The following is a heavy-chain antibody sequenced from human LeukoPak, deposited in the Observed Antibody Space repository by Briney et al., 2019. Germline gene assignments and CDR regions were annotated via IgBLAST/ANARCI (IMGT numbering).Heavy chain of an antibody. CDR2: ISGSGGST. J-gene: IGHJ5*02. Sequence: PGGSLRLSCAASGFTFSSYAMSWVRQAPGKGLEWVSAISGSGGSTYYADSVKGRFTISRDNSKNTLYLQMNSLRAEDTAVYYCARGSWFGELPNWFDPWGQGTLVTVSS. V-gene: IGHV3-23*01. CDR1: GFTFSSYA. D-gene: IGHD3-10*01. CDR3: ARGSWFGELPNWFDP.